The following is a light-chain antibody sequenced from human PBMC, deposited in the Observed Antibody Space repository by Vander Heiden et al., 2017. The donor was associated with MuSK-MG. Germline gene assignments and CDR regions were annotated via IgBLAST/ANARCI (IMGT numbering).Light chain of an antibody. CDR2: GAS. J-gene: IGKJ1*01. Sequence: DIQMTQSPSSLSASVGDRVTITCRASQSINSYLNWYQQKAGKAPKLLIYGASSLQSGVPSRFSGSGYGTDFTLTISSRQPEDFPTYYCQQIDYTPPRTFAQGTKVEIK. CDR3: QQIDYTPPRT. CDR1: QSINSY. V-gene: IGKV1-39*01.